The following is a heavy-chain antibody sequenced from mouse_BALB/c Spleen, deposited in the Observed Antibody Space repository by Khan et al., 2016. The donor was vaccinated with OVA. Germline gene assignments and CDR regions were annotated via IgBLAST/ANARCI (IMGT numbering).Heavy chain of an antibody. CDR3: ARTARRKY. CDR1: GYSITGGYG. V-gene: IGHV3-2*02. Sequence: EVQLVESGPGLVKPSQSLSLTCTVTGYSITGGYGWNWIRQFPGNKLAWMGYISYGGNTNYNTSLKSRLSINRDTSKNKFFLQLNTVTTEDTATYYCARTARRKYWGQGTTLTVSS. D-gene: IGHD1-2*01. J-gene: IGHJ2*01. CDR2: ISYGGNT.